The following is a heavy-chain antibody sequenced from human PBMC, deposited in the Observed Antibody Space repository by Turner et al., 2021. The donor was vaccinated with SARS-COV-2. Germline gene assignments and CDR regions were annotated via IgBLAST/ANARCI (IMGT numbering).Heavy chain of an antibody. Sequence: EVQLVEYGGGMVQPRWSLKLSCAASGFTFSVSATHWGRQASGKGMRWIGRIRSNANRYATAYAASMKGRFTISRDDSKNTAYLQMNSLKTENAAVYYCTIYCSGGSCYGIWGQGTLVTVSS. V-gene: IGHV3-73*01. D-gene: IGHD2-15*01. CDR3: TIYCSGGSCYGI. CDR2: IRSNANRYAT. J-gene: IGHJ1*01. CDR1: GFTFSVSA.